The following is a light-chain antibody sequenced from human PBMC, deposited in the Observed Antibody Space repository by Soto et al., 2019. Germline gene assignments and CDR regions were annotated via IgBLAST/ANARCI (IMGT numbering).Light chain of an antibody. V-gene: IGKV1-17*01. CDR3: LQHNSYPRT. J-gene: IGKJ5*01. Sequence: DIQMTQSPYSLSASVGDRVTITCRASQSISSYLNWYQQKPGKAPKLLIYAASSLQSGVPSRFSGSGSGTDFTLTISSLQPEDFATYYCLQHNSYPRTFGQGTRLEIK. CDR1: QSISSY. CDR2: AAS.